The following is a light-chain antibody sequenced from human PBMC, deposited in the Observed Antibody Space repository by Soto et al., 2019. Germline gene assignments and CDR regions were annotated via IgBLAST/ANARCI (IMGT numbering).Light chain of an antibody. CDR3: QQYDNWPPLT. J-gene: IGKJ4*01. CDR1: QSVSSN. V-gene: IGKV3-15*01. Sequence: EIVMTQSPATLSLSPGERATLSCRASQSVSSNLAWYQQKPGQAPRLLIYGASTRATGVPARFSGSGSGTEFTLTISTLQSEDFAVYYSQQYDNWPPLTFGGGTKVDIK. CDR2: GAS.